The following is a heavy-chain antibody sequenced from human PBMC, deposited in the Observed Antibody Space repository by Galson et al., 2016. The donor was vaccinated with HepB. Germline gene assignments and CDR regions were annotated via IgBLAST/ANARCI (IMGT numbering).Heavy chain of an antibody. J-gene: IGHJ6*03. CDR1: GGSFSGYY. V-gene: IGHV4-34*01. D-gene: IGHD4-17*01. CDR3: ARGDNPDYGDYASAYYYMDV. CDR2: INHSGST. Sequence: TLSLTCAVYGGSFSGYYWSWIRQPPGKGLEWIGEINHSGSTNYNPSLKSRVTISVDTSKNQFSLKLSSVPAADTAVYYCARGDNPDYGDYASAYYYMDVWGKGTTGTVSS.